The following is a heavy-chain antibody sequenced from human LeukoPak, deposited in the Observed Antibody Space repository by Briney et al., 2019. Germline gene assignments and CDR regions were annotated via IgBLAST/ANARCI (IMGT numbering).Heavy chain of an antibody. J-gene: IGHJ3*02. CDR3: AREAPAPDAFDI. CDR1: GGSISSGSYY. CDR2: IYTSGST. V-gene: IGHV4-61*02. Sequence: PSETLSLTCTVSGGSISSGSYYWSWIRQPAGKGLEWIGRIYTSGSTNYNPSLKSRVTISVDTSKNQFSLKLSSVTAADTAVYYCAREAPAPDAFDIWGQGTMVTVSS.